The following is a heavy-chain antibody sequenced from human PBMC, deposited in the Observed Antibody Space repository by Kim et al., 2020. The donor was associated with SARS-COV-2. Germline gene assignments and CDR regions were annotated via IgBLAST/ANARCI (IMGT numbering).Heavy chain of an antibody. J-gene: IGHJ6*01. D-gene: IGHD3-9*01. Sequence: GGSLRLSCAASGFTFDDYAMHWVRQAPGKGLEWVSGISWNSGSIGYADSVKGRFTITRDNAKNSLYLQMNSLRAEDTALYYCAKALTYYDILTGYYAYYG. CDR1: GFTFDDYA. CDR3: AKALTYYDILTGYYAYYG. CDR2: ISWNSGSI. V-gene: IGHV3-9*01.